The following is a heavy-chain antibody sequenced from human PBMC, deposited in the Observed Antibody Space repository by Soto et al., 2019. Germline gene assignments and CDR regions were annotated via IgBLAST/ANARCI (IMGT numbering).Heavy chain of an antibody. Sequence: VASVKVSCKASGGTFSSYAISWVRQAPGQGLEWMGGIIPIFGTANYAQKFQGRVTITADESTSTAYMELSSLRSEDTAVYYCGYSYGLGYGMDVWGQGTTVTVSS. J-gene: IGHJ6*02. CDR2: IIPIFGTA. D-gene: IGHD5-18*01. CDR3: GYSYGLGYGMDV. CDR1: GGTFSSYA. V-gene: IGHV1-69*13.